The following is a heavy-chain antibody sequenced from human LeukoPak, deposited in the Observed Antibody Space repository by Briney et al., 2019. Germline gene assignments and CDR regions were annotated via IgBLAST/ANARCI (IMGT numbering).Heavy chain of an antibody. V-gene: IGHV4-30-2*01. J-gene: IGHJ4*02. CDR1: GGSISSGGYS. CDR2: ICHSGST. CDR3: ASYTIFDYYFDY. D-gene: IGHD3-3*01. Sequence: SETLSLTCAVSGGSISSGGYSWSWIRQPPGKGLEWIGYICHSGSTYYNPSLKSRVTISVDRSKNQFSLKLSSVTAADTAVYYCASYTIFDYYFDYWGQGTLVTVSS.